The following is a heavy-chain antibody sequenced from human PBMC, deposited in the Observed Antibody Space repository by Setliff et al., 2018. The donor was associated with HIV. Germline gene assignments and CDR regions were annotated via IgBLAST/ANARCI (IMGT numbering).Heavy chain of an antibody. Sequence: ASVKVSCKASGYTFSSYSLHWVRQAPGQGLEWMGVINPHGGSTNYAQKFQGRVTMTRETSTSTVYMELSSLRSDDTAVYYCARLRPTAFFDYWGQGTLVTVSS. D-gene: IGHD3-3*01. J-gene: IGHJ4*02. CDR2: INPHGGST. CDR3: ARLRPTAFFDY. V-gene: IGHV1-46*01. CDR1: GYTFSSYS.